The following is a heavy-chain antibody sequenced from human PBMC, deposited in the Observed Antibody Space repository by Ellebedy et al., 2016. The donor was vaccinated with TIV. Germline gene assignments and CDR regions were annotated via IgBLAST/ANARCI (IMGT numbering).Heavy chain of an antibody. CDR2: ISYDGSNK. V-gene: IGHV3-30-3*01. Sequence: GGSLRLXXAASGFTFSSYAMHWVRQAPGKGLEWVAVISYDGSNKYYADSVKGRFTISRDNSKNTLYLQMNSLRAEDTAVYYCARDRDWEWGQGTLVTVSS. CDR3: ARDRDWE. D-gene: IGHD3-9*01. CDR1: GFTFSSYA. J-gene: IGHJ4*02.